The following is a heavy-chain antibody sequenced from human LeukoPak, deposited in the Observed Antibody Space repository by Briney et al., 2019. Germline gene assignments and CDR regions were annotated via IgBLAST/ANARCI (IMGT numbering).Heavy chain of an antibody. CDR3: AKDSLPSYGGYFDF. D-gene: IGHD3-16*01. J-gene: IGHJ4*02. CDR1: GFTLSTYP. Sequence: GGSLRLSCAASGFTLSTYPMSWVRQAPGKGLEWVSGMSGSGGNTYYADFVKGRFTISRDNSKNTLYLRMGTLTAEDTAIYFCAKDSLPSYGGYFDFWGQGTLVTVSS. CDR2: MSGSGGNT. V-gene: IGHV3-23*01.